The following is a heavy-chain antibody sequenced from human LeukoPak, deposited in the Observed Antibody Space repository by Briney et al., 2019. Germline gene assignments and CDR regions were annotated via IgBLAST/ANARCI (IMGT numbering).Heavy chain of an antibody. CDR1: GGSISSGDYY. Sequence: PSQTLSLTCTVSGGSISSGDYYWSWIRQPPGKGLEWIGYIYYSGSTYYNPSLKSRVTISVDTSKNQFSLKLSSVTAADTAVYYCARVEDGGDKWFDPWGQGTLVTVSS. D-gene: IGHD5-24*01. V-gene: IGHV4-30-4*01. J-gene: IGHJ5*02. CDR3: ARVEDGGDKWFDP. CDR2: IYYSGST.